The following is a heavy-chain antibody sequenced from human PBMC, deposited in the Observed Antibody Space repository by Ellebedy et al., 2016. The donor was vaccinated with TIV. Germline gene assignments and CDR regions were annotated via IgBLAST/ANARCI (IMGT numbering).Heavy chain of an antibody. CDR3: ARGGGELLRYAFDI. D-gene: IGHD1-26*01. J-gene: IGHJ3*02. CDR2: IWYDGSNK. CDR1: GFTFRSYG. Sequence: GESLKISCAASGFTFRSYGMHWVRQAPGKGLEWVAVIWYDGSNKYYGDSVKGRFTISRDNSKNTLSLQMNSLRDEDTAVYYCARGGGELLRYAFDIWGHGTMVTVSS. V-gene: IGHV3-33*01.